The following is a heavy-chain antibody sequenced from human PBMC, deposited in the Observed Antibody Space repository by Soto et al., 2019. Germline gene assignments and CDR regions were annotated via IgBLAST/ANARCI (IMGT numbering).Heavy chain of an antibody. Sequence: EVQLVESGGGLVTPGGSLRLSCAASGFTFSSYSMNWVRQAPGKGLEWVSSISSSSSYIYYADSVKGRFTISRDNAKNSLYLQMNSLRAEDTAVYYCARRRYGGNYFDYWGQGTLVTVSS. CDR2: ISSSSSYI. D-gene: IGHD1-1*01. J-gene: IGHJ4*02. CDR1: GFTFSSYS. CDR3: ARRRYGGNYFDY. V-gene: IGHV3-21*01.